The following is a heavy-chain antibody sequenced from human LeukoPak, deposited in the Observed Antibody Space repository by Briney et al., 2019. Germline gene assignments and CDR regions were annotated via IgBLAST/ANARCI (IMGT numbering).Heavy chain of an antibody. V-gene: IGHV1-69*01. CDR1: GGTFSSYA. D-gene: IGHD2-2*01. CDR3: ARGPTPYCSSTSCYRAYYMDV. CDR2: IIPIFGTA. J-gene: IGHJ6*03. Sequence: SVKVSCKASGGTFSSYAISWVRQAPGQGLEWMGGIIPIFGTANYAQKFQGRVTITADESTSTAYMELSSLRSEDTAVYYCARGPTPYCSSTSCYRAYYMDVWGKGTTVTVSS.